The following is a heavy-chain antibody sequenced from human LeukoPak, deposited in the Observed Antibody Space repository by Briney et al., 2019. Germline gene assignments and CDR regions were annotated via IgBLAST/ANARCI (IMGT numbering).Heavy chain of an antibody. D-gene: IGHD3-22*01. CDR3: ARDRYYDSSGYDY. CDR2: IYSGGST. CDR1: GFTVSSNY. V-gene: IGHV3-66*02. Sequence: GGSLRLSCAASGFTVSSNYMSWVRQAPGKGLGWVSVIYSGGSTYYADSVKGRFTISRDNSKNTLYLQMNSLRAEDTAVYYCARDRYYDSSGYDYWGQGTLVTVSS. J-gene: IGHJ4*02.